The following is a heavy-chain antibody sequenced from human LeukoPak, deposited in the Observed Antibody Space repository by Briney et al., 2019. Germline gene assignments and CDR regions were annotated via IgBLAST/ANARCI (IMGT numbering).Heavy chain of an antibody. J-gene: IGHJ5*02. Sequence: SVKVSCKASGGNFSSYAISWVRQAPGQGLEWMGGIIPIFGTANYAQKFQGRVTITADESTSTAYMELSSLRSEDTAVYYCAREATMVRGVLNWFDPWGQGTLVTVSS. CDR3: AREATMVRGVLNWFDP. D-gene: IGHD3-10*01. CDR1: GGNFSSYA. CDR2: IIPIFGTA. V-gene: IGHV1-69*01.